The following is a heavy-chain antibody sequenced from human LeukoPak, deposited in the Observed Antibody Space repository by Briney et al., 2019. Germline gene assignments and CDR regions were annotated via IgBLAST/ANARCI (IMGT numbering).Heavy chain of an antibody. CDR1: GFTFSSYS. CDR2: ISSSSSYI. Sequence: GGSLRLSCAASGFTFSSYSMNWVRQAPGKGLEWVSSISSSSSYIYYADSVKGRFTISRDNAKNSLYLQMDSLRAEDTAVYYCARSPPGGMDVWGQGTTVTVSS. J-gene: IGHJ6*02. CDR3: ARSPPGGMDV. V-gene: IGHV3-21*01.